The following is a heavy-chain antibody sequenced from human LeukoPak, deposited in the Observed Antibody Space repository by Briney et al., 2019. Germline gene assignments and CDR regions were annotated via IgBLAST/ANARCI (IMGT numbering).Heavy chain of an antibody. CDR2: MNPNSGNT. J-gene: IGHJ5*02. Sequence: ASVKVSCKASGYTFTSYDINWVRQATGQGLEWMGWMNPNSGNTGYAQKFQGRVTITRNTSISTAYMELSSLRSEDTAVYYCAREDYYDSSGPNWFDPWGRGTLVTVSS. D-gene: IGHD3-22*01. V-gene: IGHV1-8*03. CDR3: AREDYYDSSGPNWFDP. CDR1: GYTFTSYD.